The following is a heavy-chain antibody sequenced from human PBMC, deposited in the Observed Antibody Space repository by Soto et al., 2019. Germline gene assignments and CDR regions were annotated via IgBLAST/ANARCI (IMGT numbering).Heavy chain of an antibody. V-gene: IGHV1-46*01. CDR2: INPSGGST. CDR3: AREWAYWGIAAAGTQEWFDP. J-gene: IGHJ5*02. Sequence: ASVKVSCKASGYTFTSYYMHWVRQAPGQGLEWMGIINPSGGSTSYAQKFQGRVTMTRDTSTSTVYMELSSLGSEDTAVYYCAREWAYWGIAAAGTQEWFDPWGQGTLVTVSS. D-gene: IGHD6-13*01. CDR1: GYTFTSYY.